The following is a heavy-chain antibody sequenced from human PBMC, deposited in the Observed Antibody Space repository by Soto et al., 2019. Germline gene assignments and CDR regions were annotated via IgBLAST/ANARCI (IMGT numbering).Heavy chain of an antibody. CDR2: IWYDGSNA. D-gene: IGHD6-19*01. V-gene: IGHV3-33*01. J-gene: IGHJ4*02. CDR1: RFTFSIFG. Sequence: QVQLVESGGGVVQPGRSLRLSCAASRFTFSIFGMHWVRQAPGKGLEWAAIIWYDGSNAYYADSVRGRFTISRDNSKNTVYLQMNSLRAEDTAVYYCARDKGSSTVVSGISQEGYFDSWGQGTLVTVSS. CDR3: ARDKGSSTVVSGISQEGYFDS.